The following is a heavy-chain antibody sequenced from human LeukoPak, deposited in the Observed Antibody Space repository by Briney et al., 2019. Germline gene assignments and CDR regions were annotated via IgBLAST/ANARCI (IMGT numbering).Heavy chain of an antibody. Sequence: GGSLRLSCAASGFTFPDYGMSWVRLAPGKGLEWVSGVDLNGGSTHYADSVKGRFTISRDNAKNSLYLQMNTLRAEDTALYYCARLFNFYGSGTYYPFDSWGQGALVTFSP. CDR2: VDLNGGST. J-gene: IGHJ4*02. CDR3: ARLFNFYGSGTYYPFDS. D-gene: IGHD3-10*01. CDR1: GFTFPDYG. V-gene: IGHV3-20*04.